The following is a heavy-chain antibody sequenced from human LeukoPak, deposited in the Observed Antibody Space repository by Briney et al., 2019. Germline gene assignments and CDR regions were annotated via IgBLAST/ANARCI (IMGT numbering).Heavy chain of an antibody. CDR1: GFTFSTYW. Sequence: GSLRLSCAASGFTFSTYWMHWVRQAPGKGLVWVSRINSDESTTNYADSVKGRFTISRDNAKNTLYLQMNSLRDEDTAVYSCARASLVGSGTSFDYWGQGTLVTVSS. V-gene: IGHV3-74*01. CDR2: INSDESTT. CDR3: ARASLVGSGTSFDY. J-gene: IGHJ4*02. D-gene: IGHD1-1*01.